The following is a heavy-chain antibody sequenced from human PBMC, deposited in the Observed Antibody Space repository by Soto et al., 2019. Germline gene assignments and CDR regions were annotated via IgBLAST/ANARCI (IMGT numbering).Heavy chain of an antibody. CDR1: GYAFSAYA. CDR2: INPGNGNT. CDR3: ARSAIIPFGGLDDPFDY. Sequence: QVQLVQSGAEEKKPGASVRVSCKASGYAFSAYAIHWVRQAPGQRLEWMGWINPGNGNTRYSQNFQGRVTIHTESFPTPAYKGLTSLRSDVTAVYYGARSAIIPFGGLDDPFDYWGQGNLVSVSS. D-gene: IGHD3-16*01. V-gene: IGHV1-3*05. J-gene: IGHJ4*02.